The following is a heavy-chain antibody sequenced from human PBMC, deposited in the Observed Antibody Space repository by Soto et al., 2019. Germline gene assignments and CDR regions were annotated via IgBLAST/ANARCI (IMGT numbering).Heavy chain of an antibody. D-gene: IGHD6-25*01. Sequence: SVKVSCKASGGTFSSYAISWVRQAPGQGLEWMGGIIPIFGTANYAQKFQGRVTITADGSTSTAYMELSSLRSEDTAVYYCARGGARGYYYYYYGMDVWGQGTTVTVSS. CDR2: IIPIFGTA. CDR1: GGTFSSYA. V-gene: IGHV1-69*13. J-gene: IGHJ6*02. CDR3: ARGGARGYYYYYYGMDV.